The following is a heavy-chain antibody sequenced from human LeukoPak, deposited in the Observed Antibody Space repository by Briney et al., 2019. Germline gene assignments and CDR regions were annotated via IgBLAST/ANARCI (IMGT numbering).Heavy chain of an antibody. D-gene: IGHD5-24*01. V-gene: IGHV3-30*02. Sequence: GGSLRLSCVASGFTFNYYGMHWVRQTPGKGLEWVAFIRYDGSNKKYADFVKGRFTISRDNSNNTLSVQLNSLRAEDTAVYYCAKEGGRDGYNKFDYWGQGTLVTVSS. J-gene: IGHJ4*02. CDR1: GFTFNYYG. CDR3: AKEGGRDGYNKFDY. CDR2: IRYDGSNK.